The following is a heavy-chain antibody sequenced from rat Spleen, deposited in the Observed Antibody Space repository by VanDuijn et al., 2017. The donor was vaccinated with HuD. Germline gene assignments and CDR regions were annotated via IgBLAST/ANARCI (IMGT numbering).Heavy chain of an antibody. V-gene: IGHV2-1*01. CDR1: GFSLISHS. CDR3: TRADMDA. CDR2: IWGDGST. J-gene: IGHJ4*01. Sequence: QVQLKESGPGLVQSSQTLSLICTVSGFSLISHSVHWVRQPPGKGLEWMGGIWGDGSTDYNSVLKSRLTINRDTSKSQVFLKMNSLQTDDTAIYYCTRADMDAWGQGASVTVSS.